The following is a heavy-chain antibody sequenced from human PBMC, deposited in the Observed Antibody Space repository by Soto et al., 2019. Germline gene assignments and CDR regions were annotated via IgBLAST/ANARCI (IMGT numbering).Heavy chain of an antibody. D-gene: IGHD6-6*01. J-gene: IGHJ4*02. CDR1: GGSLSSYR. CDR2: IYHSGST. Sequence: SETLSLTCTVSGGSLSSYRWSWIRQPPGKGLEWIGYIYHSGSTYYNPSLKSRVTISVDRSKNQFSLKLSSVTAADTAVYYCGRDIKQFEQDYWAQGTLVTVSS. V-gene: IGHV4-30-2*01. CDR3: GRDIKQFEQDY.